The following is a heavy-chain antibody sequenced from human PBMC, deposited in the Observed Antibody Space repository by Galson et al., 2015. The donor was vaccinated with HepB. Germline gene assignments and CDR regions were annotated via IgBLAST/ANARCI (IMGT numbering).Heavy chain of an antibody. CDR1: GDSVSSNSVA. CDR2: TYYRSKWYN. CDR3: ARVTLLEAVAGTTAYYYMDV. D-gene: IGHD6-19*01. Sequence: CAISGDSVSSNSVAWNWIRQSPSRGLEWLGRTYYRSKWYNDYAVSVKSRITINPDTSKNQFSLQLNSVTPEDTAVYYCARVTLLEAVAGTTAYYYMDVWGKGTTVTVSS. V-gene: IGHV6-1*01. J-gene: IGHJ6*03.